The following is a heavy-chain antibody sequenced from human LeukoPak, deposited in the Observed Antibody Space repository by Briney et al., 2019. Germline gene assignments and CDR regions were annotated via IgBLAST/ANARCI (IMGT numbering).Heavy chain of an antibody. D-gene: IGHD1-14*01. CDR3: ARFGSRIGTGASFGFDD. CDR1: GFTFSSYA. V-gene: IGHV3-23*01. CDR2: ISGSGGST. J-gene: IGHJ4*02. Sequence: GGSLRLSCAASGFTFSSYAMSWVRQAPGKGLEWVSAISGSGGSTYYADSVKGRFTISRDNSKNTLYLQMNSLRAEDTAVYYCARFGSRIGTGASFGFDDWGQGTLVLVSS.